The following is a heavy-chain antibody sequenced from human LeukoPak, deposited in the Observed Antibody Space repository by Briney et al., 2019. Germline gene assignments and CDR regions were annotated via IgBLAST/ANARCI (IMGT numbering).Heavy chain of an antibody. V-gene: IGHV1-18*01. CDR2: ITADSNKS. CDR1: GYTFTSYG. CDR3: AREDPGGSFDY. D-gene: IGHD1-26*01. Sequence: ASVKVSCKASGYTFTSYGISWVRQAPGQGLEWMGWITADSNKSNSAPRFQGRVTMTTDASTTTAYMELRSLRSDDTAVYFCAREDPGGSFDYWGQGTLVTVSS. J-gene: IGHJ4*02.